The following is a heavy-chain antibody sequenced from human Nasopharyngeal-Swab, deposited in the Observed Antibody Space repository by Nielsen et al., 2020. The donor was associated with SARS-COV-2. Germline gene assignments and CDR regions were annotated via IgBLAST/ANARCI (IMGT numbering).Heavy chain of an antibody. D-gene: IGHD2-2*01. CDR3: ARGLSGIVPAPILGLGPYYYYYYMDV. CDR1: GGSFSGSY. V-gene: IGHV4-34*01. Sequence: SETLSLTCAVYGGSFSGSYWGWIRQLPGKGPEWIAEINHSGSTNYNPSLKSRVTLSVDTSMNQVSLEVSSVTAADTAVYYYARGLSGIVPAPILGLGPYYYYYYMDVWGKGTTVTVSS. CDR2: INHSGST. J-gene: IGHJ6*03.